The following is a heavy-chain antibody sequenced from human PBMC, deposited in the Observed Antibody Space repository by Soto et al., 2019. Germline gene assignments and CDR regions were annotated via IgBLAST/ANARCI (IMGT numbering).Heavy chain of an antibody. CDR1: GFTFSSYT. Sequence: GSLRLSCAASGFTFSSYTMHWVRQAPGKGLEWVSSISSGSSLLYYADSVRGRFTISRDNAKNSLYLQMNSLRADDTAVYYCARVPDSSAYYYYFDYWGQGTMVTVSS. V-gene: IGHV3-21*01. J-gene: IGHJ4*02. CDR2: ISSGSSLL. D-gene: IGHD3-22*01. CDR3: ARVPDSSAYYYYFDY.